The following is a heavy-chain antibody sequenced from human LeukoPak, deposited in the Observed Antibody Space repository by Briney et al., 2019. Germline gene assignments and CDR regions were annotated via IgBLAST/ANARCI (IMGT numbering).Heavy chain of an antibody. V-gene: IGHV3-49*04. D-gene: IGHD3-22*01. Sequence: PGRSLRLSCTTSGFTFGDYAMSWVRQAPGKGLEWVRFIRRKAHGGTTEYAASVKDRFSSSRDDSKTIAYLQMNSLKTEDTAVYFCTRVTYYYDNSGYFHFDSWGQGSLVTVSS. CDR3: TRVTYYYDNSGYFHFDS. CDR1: GFTFGDYA. J-gene: IGHJ4*02. CDR2: IRRKAHGGTT.